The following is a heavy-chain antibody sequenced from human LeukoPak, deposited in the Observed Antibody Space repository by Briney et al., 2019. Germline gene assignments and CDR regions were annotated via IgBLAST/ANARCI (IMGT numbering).Heavy chain of an antibody. D-gene: IGHD6-13*01. CDR2: MNPNSGNT. V-gene: IGHV1-8*01. J-gene: IGHJ6*02. Sequence: ASVKVSCKASGYTFTSYDINWVRQATGQGLEWMGWMNPNSGNTGYAQKFQGRVTMTRDTSTSTVYMELSSLRSEDTAVYYCAREGGRGYGSTRGRGYYYYGMDVWGQGTTVTVSS. CDR1: GYTFTSYD. CDR3: AREGGRGYGSTRGRGYYYYGMDV.